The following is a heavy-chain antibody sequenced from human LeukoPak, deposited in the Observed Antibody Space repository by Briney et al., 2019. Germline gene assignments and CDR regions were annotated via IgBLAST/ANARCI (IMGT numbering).Heavy chain of an antibody. CDR3: AKVTYGSGTYGAFDS. D-gene: IGHD3-10*01. CDR1: GFTFSSHG. CDR2: ISGSGDYT. V-gene: IGHV3-23*01. J-gene: IGHJ4*02. Sequence: GGTLRLSCASSGFTFSSHGMSWVRQAPGKGLEWVSTISGSGDYTYYADSVKGRFTISRDNSKNTLYLQMNSLRAEDTAVYYCAKVTYGSGTYGAFDSWGQGTLVTVSS.